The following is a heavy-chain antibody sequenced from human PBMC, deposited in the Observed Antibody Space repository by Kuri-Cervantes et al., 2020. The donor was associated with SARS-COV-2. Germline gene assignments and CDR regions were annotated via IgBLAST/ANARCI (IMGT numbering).Heavy chain of an antibody. V-gene: IGHV1-2*04. D-gene: IGHD3-3*01. Sequence: ASVKVSCKASGYTFTGYYVHWIRQAPGEGLEWMGWINPKSGGTNYAQKFQGWVTMTRETSISTAYMELSRLRSDDTAVYYCARGQAITIFGVLRGRENWFDPWGQGTLVTVSS. CDR3: ARGQAITIFGVLRGRENWFDP. CDR2: INPKSGGT. CDR1: GYTFTGYY. J-gene: IGHJ5*02.